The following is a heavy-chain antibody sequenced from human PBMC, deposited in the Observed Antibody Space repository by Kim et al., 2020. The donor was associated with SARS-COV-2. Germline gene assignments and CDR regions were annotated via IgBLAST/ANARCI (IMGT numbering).Heavy chain of an antibody. J-gene: IGHJ5*02. Sequence: SETLSLTCTVSGGSISSYYWSWIRQPPGKGLEWIGYIYYSGSTNYNPSLKSRVTISVDTSKNQFSLKLSSVTAADTAVYYCARGGRDTAMALLACGQGTLVTVSS. CDR3: ARGGRDTAMALLA. V-gene: IGHV4-59*13. D-gene: IGHD5-18*01. CDR1: GGSISSYY. CDR2: IYYSGST.